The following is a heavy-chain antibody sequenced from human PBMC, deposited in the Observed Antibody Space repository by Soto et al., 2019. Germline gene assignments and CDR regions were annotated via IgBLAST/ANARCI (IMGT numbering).Heavy chain of an antibody. CDR2: INAGNGNT. J-gene: IGHJ6*02. V-gene: IGHV1-3*01. CDR3: ARGHYYDSSGYYYYYGLDV. CDR1: GYTFTNYA. Sequence: GASVKVSCKASGYTFTNYAMHWVRQAPGQRLEWMGWINAGNGNTKYSQKFQGRVTITRDTSASTAYMELSSLRSEDTAVFYCARGHYYDSSGYYYYYGLDVWGQGTTVTVSS. D-gene: IGHD3-22*01.